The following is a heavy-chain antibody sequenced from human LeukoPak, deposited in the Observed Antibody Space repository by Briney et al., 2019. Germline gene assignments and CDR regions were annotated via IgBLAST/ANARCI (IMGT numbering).Heavy chain of an antibody. Sequence: GGSLRLSCAASGFTFSSYAMSWVRQAPGKGLEWVSAISGSDSSTRYADSVKGRFTISRDNSKNTLYLQMNSLRAEDTAVYYCARSVAGHEGPFDYWGQGTLVTVSS. D-gene: IGHD6-19*01. CDR3: ARSVAGHEGPFDY. CDR1: GFTFSSYA. CDR2: ISGSDSST. V-gene: IGHV3-23*01. J-gene: IGHJ4*02.